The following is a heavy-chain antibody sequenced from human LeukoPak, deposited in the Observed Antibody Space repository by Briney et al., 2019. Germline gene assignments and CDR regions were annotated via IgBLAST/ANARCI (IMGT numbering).Heavy chain of an antibody. CDR2: INHSGST. CDR3: ARVRCSGGSCPYYYYYYYMDV. J-gene: IGHJ6*03. CDR1: GGSFSGYY. D-gene: IGHD2-15*01. Sequence: SETLSLTCAVYGGSFSGYYWSWIRQPPGKGLEWIGEINHSGSTNYNPSLKSRVTISVDTSKNQFSLKLRFVTAADTAVYYCARVRCSGGSCPYYYYYYYMDVWGKGTTVTVSS. V-gene: IGHV4-34*01.